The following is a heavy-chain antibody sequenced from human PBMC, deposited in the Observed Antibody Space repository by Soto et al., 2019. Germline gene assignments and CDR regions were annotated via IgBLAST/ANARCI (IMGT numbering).Heavy chain of an antibody. J-gene: IGHJ3*02. Sequence: QVQLQQGGAGLLKPSETLSLTCAVYGGFVSSGSYYWSWIRQPPGKGLEWIGEMSHSGGTHFNPSLKSRVTISVDTSKNQFSLKMSSVTAADTALYYCARVERGTATTVVDAFDIWGPGTMATVSS. CDR2: MSHSGGT. V-gene: IGHV4-34*01. CDR3: ARVERGTATTVVDAFDI. D-gene: IGHD1-1*01. CDR1: GGFVSSGSYY.